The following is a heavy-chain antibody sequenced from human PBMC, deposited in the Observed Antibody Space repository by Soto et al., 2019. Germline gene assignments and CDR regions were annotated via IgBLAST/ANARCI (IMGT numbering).Heavy chain of an antibody. Sequence: PSETLSLTCNVSGGAISSYYLSWIRQHPGKGLEWIGYIYYTGRTNYNPSLKSRVTISVDTSRNQFSLKMSSVTAADTAVYYCARGWDANSWGQGALVTVSS. D-gene: IGHD6-19*01. CDR3: ARGWDANS. V-gene: IGHV4-59*01. CDR2: IYYTGRT. CDR1: GGAISSYY. J-gene: IGHJ4*02.